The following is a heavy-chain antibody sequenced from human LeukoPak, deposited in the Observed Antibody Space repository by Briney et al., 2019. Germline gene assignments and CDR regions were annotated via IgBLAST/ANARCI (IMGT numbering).Heavy chain of an antibody. J-gene: IGHJ4*02. CDR2: IGVSGTT. D-gene: IGHD3-10*01. CDR3: ARQDTQGSYRGSDY. CDR1: GFSFSSFA. V-gene: IGHV3-23*01. Sequence: PGGSLRLSCAASGFSFSSFAMSWVRQAPGKGLEWVSAIGVSGTTYYADSVKGRFTISRDSSKITVYLQMSGLRDEDTAVYYCARQDTQGSYRGSDYWGQGTLVTVSS.